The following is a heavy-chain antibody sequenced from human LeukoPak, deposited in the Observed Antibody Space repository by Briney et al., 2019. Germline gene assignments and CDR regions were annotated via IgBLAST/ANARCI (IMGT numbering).Heavy chain of an antibody. CDR1: GGSISSSNW. CDR3: ARDRRYCTGGTCYLDPYFDY. D-gene: IGHD2-8*02. Sequence: SETLSLTCAVSGGSISSSNWWSWVRQPPGKGLEWIGYIYYKGDTNYNPSLTSRVTISMNTSKNQFSLKLKSVTSADTAVYYCARDRRYCTGGTCYLDPYFDYWGQGTLVTVSS. J-gene: IGHJ4*02. V-gene: IGHV4-4*02. CDR2: IYYKGDT.